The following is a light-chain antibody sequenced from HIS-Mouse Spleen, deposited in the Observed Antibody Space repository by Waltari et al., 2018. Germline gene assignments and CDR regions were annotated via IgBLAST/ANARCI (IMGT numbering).Light chain of an antibody. J-gene: IGLJ2*01. CDR1: SRDVGGYNY. CDR3: SSYTSSSFNVV. CDR2: DVS. Sequence: QSALTQPASVSGSPGQSITISCTGTSRDVGGYNYVSWYQQHPGKAPKLMIYDVSSRPSGVSNRFSGSKSGNTASLTISGLQAEDEADYYCSSYTSSSFNVVFGGGTKLTVL. V-gene: IGLV2-14*03.